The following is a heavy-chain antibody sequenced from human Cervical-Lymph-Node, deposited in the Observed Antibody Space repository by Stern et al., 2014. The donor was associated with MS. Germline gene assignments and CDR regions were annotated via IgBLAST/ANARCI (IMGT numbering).Heavy chain of an antibody. V-gene: IGHV4-59*01. J-gene: IGHJ5*02. CDR2: IYYSGST. D-gene: IGHD6-13*01. CDR3: AGGESSLWFDP. Sequence: VQLVESGPGLVKPSETLSLTCTVSGGSISSYYWSWIRQPPGKGLEWIGYIYYSGSTNYNPSLKSRVTISVDTSKNQFPLKLSSVTAADTAVYYCAGGESSLWFDPWGQGTLVTVSS. CDR1: GGSISSYY.